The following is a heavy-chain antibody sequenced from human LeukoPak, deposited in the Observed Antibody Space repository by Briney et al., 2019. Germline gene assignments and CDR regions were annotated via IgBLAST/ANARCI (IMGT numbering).Heavy chain of an antibody. CDR2: IYYSGST. CDR1: GGSISSYY. Sequence: SETLSLTCTVSGGSISSYYWGWIRQPPGKGLEWIGYIYYSGSTNYNPSLKSRVTISVDTSKNQFSLKLSSVTAADTAVYYCARDRGVRGVSFFDYWGQGTLVTVSS. CDR3: ARDRGVRGVSFFDY. V-gene: IGHV4-59*01. J-gene: IGHJ4*02. D-gene: IGHD3-10*01.